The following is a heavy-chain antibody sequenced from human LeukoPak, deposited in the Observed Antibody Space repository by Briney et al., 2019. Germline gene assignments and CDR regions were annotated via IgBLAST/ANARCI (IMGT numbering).Heavy chain of an antibody. CDR1: GYTFTGQF. D-gene: IGHD6-19*01. CDR3: ARSGFSTGFYLDF. Sequence: GASVKVSCKASGYTFTGQFIHWLRQAPGQGLEWMGWIDPPSGTPHYAQKFQDTVTLTRDTSIGTAYMEVHRLQSDDTAGYYCARSGFSTGFYLDFWGQGALISVSS. CDR2: IDPPSGTP. J-gene: IGHJ4*02. V-gene: IGHV1-2*02.